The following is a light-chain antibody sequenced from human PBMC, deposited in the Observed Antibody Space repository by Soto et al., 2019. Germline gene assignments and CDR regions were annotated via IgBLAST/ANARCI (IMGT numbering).Light chain of an antibody. CDR1: QSLLHTNGYNY. CDR2: MGS. V-gene: IGKV2-28*01. Sequence: DIVMTQSPLSLPVTPGEPASISCRSSQSLLHTNGYNYLDWYLQKPGQSPQLLIYMGSNRASGVPDRFSGSGSGTDFTLKISRVEAEDVGVYYCMHALQTPYPFGQGTKLEIK. CDR3: MHALQTPYP. J-gene: IGKJ2*01.